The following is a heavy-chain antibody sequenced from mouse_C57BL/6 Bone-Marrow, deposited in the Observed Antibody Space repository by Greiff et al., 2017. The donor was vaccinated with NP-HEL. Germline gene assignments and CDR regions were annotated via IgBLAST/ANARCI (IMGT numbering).Heavy chain of an antibody. V-gene: IGHV1-81*01. CDR3: ARETAQATAFDY. D-gene: IGHD3-2*02. J-gene: IGHJ2*01. CDR1: GYTFTSYG. Sequence: QVQLKESGAELARPGASVKLSCKASGYTFTSYGISWVKQRTGQGLEWIGEIYPRSGNTYYNEKFKGKATLTADKSSSTAYMELRSLTSEDSAVYFCARETAQATAFDYWGQGTTLTVSS. CDR2: IYPRSGNT.